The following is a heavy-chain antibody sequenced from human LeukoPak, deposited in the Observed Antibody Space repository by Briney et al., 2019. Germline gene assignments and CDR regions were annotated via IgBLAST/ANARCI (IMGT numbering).Heavy chain of an antibody. V-gene: IGHV3-7*01. CDR2: IKQDGSEK. CDR1: VFTFSSCS. Sequence: GGSLRLSCAASVFTFSSCSMSWVRQAPGKGLEWVANIKQDGSEKYYVDSVKGRFTISRDNARNSLYLQMNSLRAEDTAVYYCARERGAAGPFDYWGQGTLVTASS. J-gene: IGHJ4*02. CDR3: ARERGAAGPFDY. D-gene: IGHD6-13*01.